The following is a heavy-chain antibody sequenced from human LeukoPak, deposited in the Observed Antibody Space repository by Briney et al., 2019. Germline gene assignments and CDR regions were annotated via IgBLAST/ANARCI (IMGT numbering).Heavy chain of an antibody. CDR2: IYHSGRT. J-gene: IGHJ5*02. CDR1: GYSISSGYY. Sequence: SETLSLTCTVSGYSISSGYYWGWIRQPPGKGLEWIGTIYHSGRTYYNPSLKSRVTISVDTSKNQFSLKLSSVTAADTAVYYCAREVGATPLWFDPWDQGTLVTVSS. V-gene: IGHV4-38-2*02. D-gene: IGHD1-26*01. CDR3: AREVGATPLWFDP.